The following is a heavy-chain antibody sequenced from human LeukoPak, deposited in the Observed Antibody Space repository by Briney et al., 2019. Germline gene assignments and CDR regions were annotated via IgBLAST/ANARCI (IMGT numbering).Heavy chain of an antibody. D-gene: IGHD2-2*01. J-gene: IGHJ4*02. Sequence: PGGSLRLSCAASGFTVSSNYMSWVRQAPGKGLEWVSAISGSGGSTYYADSVKGRFTISRDNSKNTLYLQMNSLRAEDTAVYYCAKGDALDIVVVPAARVSFDYWGQGTLVTVSS. CDR3: AKGDALDIVVVPAARVSFDY. V-gene: IGHV3-23*01. CDR1: GFTVSSNY. CDR2: ISGSGGST.